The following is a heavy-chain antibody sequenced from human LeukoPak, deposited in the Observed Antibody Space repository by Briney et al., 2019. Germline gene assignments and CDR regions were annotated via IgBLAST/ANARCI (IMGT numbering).Heavy chain of an antibody. CDR2: IKQDGSEK. CDR3: ARGLFLSGYLDAFDI. J-gene: IGHJ3*02. Sequence: GGSLRLSCAASGFTFSSYWMSWVRQAPGKGLEWVANIKQDGSEKYYVDSVKGRFTISRDNAKNSLYLQMNSLRVEDTAVYYCARGLFLSGYLDAFDIWGQGTVVTVSS. D-gene: IGHD3-22*01. V-gene: IGHV3-7*03. CDR1: GFTFSSYW.